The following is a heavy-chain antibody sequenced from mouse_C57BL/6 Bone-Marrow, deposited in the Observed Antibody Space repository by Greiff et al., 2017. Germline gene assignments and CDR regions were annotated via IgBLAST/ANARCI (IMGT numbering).Heavy chain of an antibody. Sequence: VQLQQSGAELVRPGASVKLSCTASGFNITDDYMHWVKQRPEQGLEWIGWIDPENGYTNSAPKFPGKATITADTSSNTAYLLLSSLTSEDTAVYYCTPAPFADWGQGTLVTVSA. CDR2: IDPENGYT. CDR3: TPAPFAD. V-gene: IGHV14-4*01. J-gene: IGHJ3*01. CDR1: GFNITDDY.